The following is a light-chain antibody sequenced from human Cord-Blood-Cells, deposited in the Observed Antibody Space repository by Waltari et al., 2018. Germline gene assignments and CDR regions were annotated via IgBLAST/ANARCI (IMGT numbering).Light chain of an antibody. J-gene: IGKJ2*01. CDR1: QSISSY. CDR2: AAS. CDR3: QQSYSTPPT. Sequence: DIQMTQSPSSLSASVGDRVTITCRASQSISSYLNWYQQKPGKAPKLLIYAASRLQSGVPSRCSGSGSGTDFTLTISSLQPEDFATYYCQQSYSTPPTFGQGTKLEIK. V-gene: IGKV1-39*01.